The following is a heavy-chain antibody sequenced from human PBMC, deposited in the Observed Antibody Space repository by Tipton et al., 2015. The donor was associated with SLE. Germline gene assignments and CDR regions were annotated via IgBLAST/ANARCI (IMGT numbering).Heavy chain of an antibody. CDR1: GFTFDDYA. V-gene: IGHV3-9*03. J-gene: IGHJ3*02. D-gene: IGHD2-21*01. CDR2: ISWNSGSI. CDR3: AKLGGIIVGDPDDAFDI. Sequence: SLRLSCAASGFTFDDYAMHWVRQAPGKGLEWVSGISWNSGSIGYADSVKGRFTISRDNAKNSLYLQMNSLRAEDMALYYCAKLGGIIVGDPDDAFDIWGQGTMVTVSS.